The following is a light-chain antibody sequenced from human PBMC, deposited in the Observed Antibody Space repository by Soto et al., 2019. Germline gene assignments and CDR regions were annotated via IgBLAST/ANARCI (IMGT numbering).Light chain of an antibody. CDR2: WAS. V-gene: IGKV4-1*01. Sequence: DIVMTQSPHSLAVALGERATINSTSSRSLSYSSNNKNYLAWYQQKPGQPPKLLIYWASTRESGVPDRFSGSGSGTDFTLTISSLQAEDVAVYYCQQYYSSPITFGQGTQLEIK. J-gene: IGKJ5*01. CDR1: RSLSYSSNNKNY. CDR3: QQYYSSPIT.